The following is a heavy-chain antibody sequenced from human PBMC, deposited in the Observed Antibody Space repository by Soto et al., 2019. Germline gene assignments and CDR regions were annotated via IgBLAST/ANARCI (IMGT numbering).Heavy chain of an antibody. CDR1: GGTFSSYA. J-gene: IGHJ5*02. CDR3: ARDPSGGGSPDP. Sequence: QVQLVQSGAEVKKPGSSVKVSCKASGGTFSSYAISWVRQAPGQGLEWMGGIIPIFGTANYAQKFQGRVKMTADKSTSKAYMELSSLRSEDTAVYSCARDPSGGGSPDPWGQGTLVTVSS. V-gene: IGHV1-69*06. CDR2: IIPIFGTA. D-gene: IGHD3-10*01.